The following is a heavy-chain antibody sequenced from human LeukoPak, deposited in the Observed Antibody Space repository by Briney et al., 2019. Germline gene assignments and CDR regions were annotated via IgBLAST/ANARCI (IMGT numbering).Heavy chain of an antibody. CDR2: IGGSGSGYST. CDR1: GFTFSIYA. J-gene: IGHJ4*02. Sequence: GGPLRLSCAASGFTFSIYAMSWVRQAPGKGLEWVSSIGGSGSGYSTYYADSVKGRFTISRDTSKNTLYLQMNSLRAEDTAVYYCAKEQWLGKMNYFDYWGQGTLVTVSS. D-gene: IGHD6-19*01. CDR3: AKEQWLGKMNYFDY. V-gene: IGHV3-23*01.